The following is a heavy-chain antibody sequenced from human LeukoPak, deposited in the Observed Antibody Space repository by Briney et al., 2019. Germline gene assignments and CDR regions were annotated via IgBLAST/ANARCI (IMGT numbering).Heavy chain of an antibody. CDR2: ISGFNGYT. Sequence: ASVKVSCKASVNTFINYGISGVRQAPGQGLEWMGWISGFNGYTRYAQNLQGRVTMTTDTSTSTASMELRSLISDVTDVYYYARALVRGAVAVAGTEYFQYWGQGTLVTVSS. V-gene: IGHV1-18*01. D-gene: IGHD6-19*01. CDR1: VNTFINYG. CDR3: ARALVRGAVAVAGTEYFQY. J-gene: IGHJ1*01.